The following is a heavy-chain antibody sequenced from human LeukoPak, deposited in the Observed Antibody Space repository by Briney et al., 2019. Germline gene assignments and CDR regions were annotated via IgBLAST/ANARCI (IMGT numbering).Heavy chain of an antibody. J-gene: IGHJ3*02. CDR2: IYYTGSP. CDR3: SRESTTWGAFDI. D-gene: IGHD2/OR15-2a*01. Sequence: SQTLSLTRTVPGGSLSSRTNSWGWIRQPPGKGLGWIGRIYYTGSPFYNPSLRSRVTISVNTPKNQFSMKLRPLPAPDAPCYSCSRESTTWGAFDIWGQGTMVTVSS. V-gene: IGHV4-39*07. CDR1: GGSLSSRTNS.